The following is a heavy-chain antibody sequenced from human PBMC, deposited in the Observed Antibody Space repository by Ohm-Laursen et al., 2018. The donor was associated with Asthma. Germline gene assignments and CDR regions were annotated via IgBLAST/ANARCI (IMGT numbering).Heavy chain of an antibody. CDR1: GGSISSGSYY. CDR3: ARSTGWYRLDL. D-gene: IGHD6-19*01. Sequence: SETLSLTCTVSGGSISSGSYYWSWIRQHPGKGLEWIGYIYYSGSTYYNPSLTSRVTISLDKSKTHFSLELTSVTAADTAVYYCARSTGWYRLDLWGQGTLVTVSS. J-gene: IGHJ5*02. V-gene: IGHV4-31*09. CDR2: IYYSGST.